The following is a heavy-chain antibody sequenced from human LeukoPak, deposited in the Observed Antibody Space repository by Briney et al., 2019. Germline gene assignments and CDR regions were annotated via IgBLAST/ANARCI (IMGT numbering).Heavy chain of an antibody. CDR2: ISSSSSYI. D-gene: IGHD3-3*01. J-gene: IGHJ5*02. CDR1: GFTFSSYS. Sequence: GGSPRLSCVASGFTFSSYSMNWVRQAPGKGLEWVSSISSSSSYIYYADSVKGRFTISRDNAKNSLYLQMNSLRAEDTAAYYCARAWVTIFGVVSRFDPWGQGTLVTVSS. V-gene: IGHV3-21*01. CDR3: ARAWVTIFGVVSRFDP.